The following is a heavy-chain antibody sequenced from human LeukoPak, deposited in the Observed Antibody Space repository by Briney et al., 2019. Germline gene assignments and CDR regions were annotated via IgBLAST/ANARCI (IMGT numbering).Heavy chain of an antibody. D-gene: IGHD3-10*01. CDR3: AKAAFYGSGSSYAFDI. Sequence: PGGSLRLSCAASGFTLSSYSMNWVRQAPGKGLEWVSAISGSGGSTYYADAVKGRFTISRDNSKNTLYLQMITLRAEDTAVYYCAKAAFYGSGSSYAFDIWGQGTMVTVSS. CDR1: GFTLSSYS. CDR2: ISGSGGST. V-gene: IGHV3-23*01. J-gene: IGHJ3*02.